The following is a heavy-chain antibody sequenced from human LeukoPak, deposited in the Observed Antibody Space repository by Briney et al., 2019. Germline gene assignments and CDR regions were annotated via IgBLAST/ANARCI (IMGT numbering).Heavy chain of an antibody. V-gene: IGHV3-53*01. J-gene: IGHJ4*02. D-gene: IGHD3-10*01. CDR1: GFTVSSNY. CDR2: IYSGGST. Sequence: GGSLRLSCAASGFTVSSNYMSWVRQAPGKGLEWVSVIYSGGSTYYADSVKGRFTISRDNSKNTLYLQMNSLRAEDTAVYYCAKEGLLWFGESFDYWGQGTLVTVSS. CDR3: AKEGLLWFGESFDY.